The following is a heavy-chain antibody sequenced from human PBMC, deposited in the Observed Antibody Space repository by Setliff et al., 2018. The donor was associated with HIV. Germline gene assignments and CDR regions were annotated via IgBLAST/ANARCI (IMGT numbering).Heavy chain of an antibody. J-gene: IGHJ1*01. V-gene: IGHV4-30-2*02. CDR1: GGSISSGGYS. CDR2: IRHSGTT. CDR3: AGIIATPGTT. Sequence: SETLSLTCAVSGGSISSGGYSWSWIRQPPGKGLEWIADIRHSGTTYYNPSLKSRVTISVDTSKNQFSLKLSSVTAADTAVYYCAGIIATPGTTWGQGTLVTVSS. D-gene: IGHD6-13*01.